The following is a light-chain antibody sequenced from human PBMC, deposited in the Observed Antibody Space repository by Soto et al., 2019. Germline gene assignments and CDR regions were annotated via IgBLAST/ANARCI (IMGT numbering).Light chain of an antibody. J-gene: IGLJ2*01. CDR3: QSYDSSLSGSV. Sequence: QSVLTQPPSVSGAPGQGVTISCTGSSSNIGAGYDVHWYQQLPGTAPKLLIYANSNRPSGVPDRFSGSTSGTSASLAITGLQAEDEADYYGQSYDSSLSGSVFGGGTKLTVL. CDR2: ANS. V-gene: IGLV1-40*01. CDR1: SSNIGAGYD.